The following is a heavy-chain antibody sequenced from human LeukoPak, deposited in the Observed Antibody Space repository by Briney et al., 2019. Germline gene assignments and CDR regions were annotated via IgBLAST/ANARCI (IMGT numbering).Heavy chain of an antibody. V-gene: IGHV3-53*01. CDR2: IYANGNT. D-gene: IGHD3-10*01. J-gene: IGHJ5*02. Sequence: GGSLRLSCAVSGFTVSDNYITWVRQAPGKGLEWVSVIYANGNTYYGDSMQGRLTISRDKSKSTVFLQMNSLRVEDTAMYYCARVGEGELGNWFDPWGQGTLVTVSS. CDR3: ARVGEGELGNWFDP. CDR1: GFTVSDNY.